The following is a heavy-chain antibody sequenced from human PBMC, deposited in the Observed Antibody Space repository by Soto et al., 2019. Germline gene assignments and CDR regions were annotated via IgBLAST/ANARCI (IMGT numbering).Heavy chain of an antibody. V-gene: IGHV1-69*13. CDR3: ARSLSAAGRGGYYYYYVMDV. D-gene: IGHD6-13*01. CDR1: GGTFSSYA. Sequence: SVKVSCKASGGTFSSYAISWVRQAPGQGLEWMGGIIPIFGTANYAQKFQGRVTITADESTSTAYMELSSLRSEDTAVYYCARSLSAAGRGGYYYYYVMDVWGQGTTVTVSS. J-gene: IGHJ6*02. CDR2: IIPIFGTA.